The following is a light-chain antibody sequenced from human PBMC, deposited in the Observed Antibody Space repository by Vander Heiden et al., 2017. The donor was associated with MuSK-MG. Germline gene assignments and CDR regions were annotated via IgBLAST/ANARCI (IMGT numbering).Light chain of an antibody. CDR1: SSDVGTSNL. CDR2: EVN. Sequence: QSALTQPASVSGSPGQSITISCTGTSSDVGTSNLVSWYQQHPGKAPKIMIYEVNNRPSGVSNRFSGSKSGNTASLTISGLRAEDEADYYCCSYARGSILVFGGGTKLTVL. CDR3: CSYARGSILV. J-gene: IGLJ3*02. V-gene: IGLV2-23*02.